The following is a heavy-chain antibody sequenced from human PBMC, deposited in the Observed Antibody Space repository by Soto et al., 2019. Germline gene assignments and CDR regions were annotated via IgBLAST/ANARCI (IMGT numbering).Heavy chain of an antibody. J-gene: IGHJ6*02. Sequence: ASVKVSCKASGYTFTGYYMHWVRQAPGQGPEWMGWINPNSGGTNYAQKFQGWVTMTRDTSISTAYMELSRLRSDDTAVYYCARDSGSYYQGYYYYGMDVWGQGTTVTVSS. CDR3: ARDSGSYYQGYYYYGMDV. V-gene: IGHV1-2*04. CDR1: GYTFTGYY. D-gene: IGHD1-26*01. CDR2: INPNSGGT.